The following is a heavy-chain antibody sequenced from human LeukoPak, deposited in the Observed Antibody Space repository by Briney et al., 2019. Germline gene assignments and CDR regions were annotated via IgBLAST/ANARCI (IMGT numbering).Heavy chain of an antibody. CDR2: IIPIFGTA. Sequence: SVKVSCKASGGTFSSYAISWVRQAPGQGLEWMGGIIPIFGTANYAQKFQGRVTITADESTSTAYMELSSLRSEDTAVYYCARSKLSQGYHYYRMDVWGKGTTVTVSS. CDR1: GGTFSSYA. CDR3: ARSKLSQGYHYYRMDV. J-gene: IGHJ6*04. V-gene: IGHV1-69*13. D-gene: IGHD2-8*01.